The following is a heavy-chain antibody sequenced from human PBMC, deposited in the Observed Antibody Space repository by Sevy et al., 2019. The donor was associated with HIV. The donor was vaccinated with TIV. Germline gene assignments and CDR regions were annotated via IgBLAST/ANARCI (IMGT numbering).Heavy chain of an antibody. J-gene: IGHJ4*02. D-gene: IGHD6-13*01. CDR3: ARGAAAGTFDY. CDR2: VNSDGSST. V-gene: IGHV3-74*01. Sequence: GGSLRLSCAASGFTFSSYWMHWVRQAPGKGLVWVSRVNSDGSSTSYADSVKGRFTISRDNAKNTLYLQMNSLRAEDTAVYYSARGAAAGTFDYWGQGTLFTVSS. CDR1: GFTFSSYW.